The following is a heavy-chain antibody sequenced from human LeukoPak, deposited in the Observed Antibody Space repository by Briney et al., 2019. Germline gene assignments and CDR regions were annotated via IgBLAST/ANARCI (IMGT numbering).Heavy chain of an antibody. V-gene: IGHV3-30-3*01. CDR2: ISNDGGSK. J-gene: IGHJ4*02. CDR1: GVTFSSYS. Sequence: GGSLRLSCAAAGVTFSSYSMHLVRQAPGKGLECVAVISNDGGSKYYADSVKGRFTISRDNSKNTLYLQMNSLRADDTAVFYCARDDENGYNSLDYWGQGTLVTVPS. D-gene: IGHD5-24*01. CDR3: ARDDENGYNSLDY.